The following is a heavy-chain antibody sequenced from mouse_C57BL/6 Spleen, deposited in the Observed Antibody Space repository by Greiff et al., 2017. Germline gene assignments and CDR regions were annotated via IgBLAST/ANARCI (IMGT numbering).Heavy chain of an antibody. CDR2: INPYNGGT. V-gene: IGHV1-19*01. J-gene: IGHJ3*01. D-gene: IGHD2-3*01. Sequence: EVQLQESGPVLVKPGASVKMSCKASGYTFTDYYMNWVKQSHGKSLEWIGVINPYNGGTSYNQKFKGKATLTVDKSSSTAYMELNSLTSEDSAVYYCARLGDDGGFAYWGQGTLVTVSA. CDR1: GYTFTDYY. CDR3: ARLGDDGGFAY.